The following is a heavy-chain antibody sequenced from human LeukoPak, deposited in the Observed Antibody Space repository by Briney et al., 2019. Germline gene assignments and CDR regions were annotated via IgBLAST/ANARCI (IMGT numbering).Heavy chain of an antibody. CDR1: GFTFSSYG. CDR3: AKDPHSSSWYPYYYYGMDV. Sequence: QPGRSLRLSCAASGFTFSSYGMHWVRQAPGKGLEWVAVISYDGSNKYYADSVKGRFTISRDNSKNTLYLQMNSLRAEDTAVYYCAKDPHSSSWYPYYYYGMDVWGQGTTVTVSS. CDR2: ISYDGSNK. D-gene: IGHD6-13*01. V-gene: IGHV3-30*18. J-gene: IGHJ6*02.